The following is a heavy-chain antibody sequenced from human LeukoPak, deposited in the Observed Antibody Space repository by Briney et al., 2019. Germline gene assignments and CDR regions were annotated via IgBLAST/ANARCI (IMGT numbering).Heavy chain of an antibody. Sequence: PSETLSLTCAVYGGSFSGYYWSWIRKPPGKGLEWIGEINHSGSTNYNPSLKSRVTISVDTSKNQFSLNLTSVTAADTAVYYCARGIYRGTMVRGVIITPLGYWGQGTLVTVSS. D-gene: IGHD3-10*01. CDR2: INHSGST. V-gene: IGHV4-34*01. J-gene: IGHJ4*02. CDR1: GGSFSGYY. CDR3: ARGIYRGTMVRGVIITPLGY.